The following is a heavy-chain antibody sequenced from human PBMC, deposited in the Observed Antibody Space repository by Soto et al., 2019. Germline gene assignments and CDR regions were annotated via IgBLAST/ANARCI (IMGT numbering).Heavy chain of an antibody. Sequence: EVQLVESGGGLVQPGGSLRLSCAASGFTFSSYWMSWVRQAPGKGLEWVANIKQDGSEKYYVDSVKGRFTISRDNAKNSLYLKMNSLRAEDTAVYYCARDIGGWYVPFDYWGQGTLVTVSS. CDR3: ARDIGGWYVPFDY. V-gene: IGHV3-7*03. CDR1: GFTFSSYW. D-gene: IGHD6-19*01. CDR2: IKQDGSEK. J-gene: IGHJ4*02.